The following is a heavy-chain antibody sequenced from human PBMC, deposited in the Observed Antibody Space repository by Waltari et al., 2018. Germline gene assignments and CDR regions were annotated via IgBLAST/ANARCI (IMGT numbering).Heavy chain of an antibody. CDR1: GFTFGDYA. V-gene: IGHV3-49*03. D-gene: IGHD2-2*01. CDR2: IRSKAYGGTT. CDR3: TRDRVPAAMRY. Sequence: EVQLVESGGGLVQPGRSLRLSCTASGFTFGDYAMSWFRQAPGKGLGWVGFIRSKAYGGTTEYAASVKGRFTISRDDSKSIAYLQMNSLKTEDTAVYYCTRDRVPAAMRYWGQGTLVTVSS. J-gene: IGHJ4*02.